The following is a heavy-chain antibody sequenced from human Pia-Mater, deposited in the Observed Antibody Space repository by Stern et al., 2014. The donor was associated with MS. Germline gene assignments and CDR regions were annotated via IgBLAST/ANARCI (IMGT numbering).Heavy chain of an antibody. D-gene: IGHD1-14*01. CDR2: IYPGDSET. CDR3: ARQTTAWASDV. CDR1: GFKFSIYW. J-gene: IGHJ4*02. Sequence: VQLVQSGAELIRPGESLKISCKGSGFKFSIYWIAWVRQMPGKGLEWLGIIYPGDSETRDSPSFQGQVTMSADTSTSPAYLQWSSLNASDTAMYFCARQTTAWASDVWGQGTLVNVSS. V-gene: IGHV5-51*01.